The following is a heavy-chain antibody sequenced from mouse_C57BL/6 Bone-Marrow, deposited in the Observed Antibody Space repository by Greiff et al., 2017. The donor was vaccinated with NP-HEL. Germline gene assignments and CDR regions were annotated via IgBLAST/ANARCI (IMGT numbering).Heavy chain of an antibody. V-gene: IGHV1-4*01. J-gene: IGHJ3*01. D-gene: IGHD1-1*01. CDR2: INPSSGYT. Sequence: QVQLQQSGAELARPGASVKMSCKASGYTFTSYTMYWVKQRPGQGLEWIGYINPSSGYTKYNQKFKDKVTLTADKSSSTAYMQLSSLTSEDSAVYYCARSSYCYGSSLAYWGQGTLVTVSA. CDR1: GYTFTSYT. CDR3: ARSSYCYGSSLAY.